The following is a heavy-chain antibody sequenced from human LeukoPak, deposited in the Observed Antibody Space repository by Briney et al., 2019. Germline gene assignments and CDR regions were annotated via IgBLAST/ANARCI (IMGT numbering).Heavy chain of an antibody. J-gene: IGHJ4*02. CDR3: AESITIFGVVTSFDY. V-gene: IGHV1-69*13. CDR2: IIPIFGTA. CDR1: GGTFSSYA. D-gene: IGHD3-3*01. Sequence: GASVKVSCKASGGTFSSYAISWVRQAPGQGLEWMGGIIPIFGTANYTQKFQGRVTITADESTSTAYMELSSLRSEDTAVYYCAESITIFGVVTSFDYWGQGTQVTVSS.